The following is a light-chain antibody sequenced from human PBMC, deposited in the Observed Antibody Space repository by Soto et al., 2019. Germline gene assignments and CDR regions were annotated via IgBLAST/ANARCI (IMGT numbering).Light chain of an antibody. V-gene: IGKV1-9*01. Sequence: DIQLTQSPSFLSASVGDRVTITCRASQGVCSYLSWYQQRPGKAPKILIYAASTLQTGVPSRFSGSGSGTEFTLTISSLQPEDFATYYCQQLNSYPLTFGGGTKVEIK. CDR2: AAS. CDR1: QGVCSY. CDR3: QQLNSYPLT. J-gene: IGKJ4*01.